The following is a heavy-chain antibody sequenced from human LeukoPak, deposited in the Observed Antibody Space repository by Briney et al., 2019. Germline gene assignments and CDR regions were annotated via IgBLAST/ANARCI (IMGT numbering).Heavy chain of an antibody. CDR3: ARVAVRGVPDYFDY. D-gene: IGHD3-10*01. CDR1: GGSISGYY. J-gene: IGHJ4*02. V-gene: IGHV4-59*01. Sequence: PSETLSLTCTVSGGSISGYYWSWIRQPPGKGLEWIGYIYYSGSTNYNPSLKSRVTISVDTSKNQFSLKLSSVTAADTAVYYCARVAVRGVPDYFDYWGQGTLVTVSS. CDR2: IYYSGST.